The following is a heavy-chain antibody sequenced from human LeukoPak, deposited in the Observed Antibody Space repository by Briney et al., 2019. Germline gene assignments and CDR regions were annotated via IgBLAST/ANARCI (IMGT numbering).Heavy chain of an antibody. CDR1: GFTFDDYA. D-gene: IGHD3-9*01. Sequence: PGRSLRLSCAASGFTFDDYAMPWVRQAPGKGLEWVSGISWNSGSIGYADSVKGRFTISRDNAKNSLYLQMNSLRAEDTALYYCAKDYDILTGYQTTSYFDYWGQGTLVTVYS. V-gene: IGHV3-9*01. CDR3: AKDYDILTGYQTTSYFDY. J-gene: IGHJ4*02. CDR2: ISWNSGSI.